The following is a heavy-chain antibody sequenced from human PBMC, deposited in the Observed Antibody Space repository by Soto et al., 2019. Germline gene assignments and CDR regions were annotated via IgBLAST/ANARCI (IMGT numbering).Heavy chain of an antibody. D-gene: IGHD3-16*01. V-gene: IGHV3-30*18. CDR3: AKVSVMRHMDV. CDR1: GFTFSSYG. CDR2: ISYDGSNK. J-gene: IGHJ6*01. Sequence: QVQLVESVGGVVQPGRSLRLSCASSGFTFSSYGMHWVRQAPGKGLEWVAVISYDGSNKYYADSVKGRFTISRDNSKNTLYLQMNSLRAEDTAVYYCAKVSVMRHMDVW.